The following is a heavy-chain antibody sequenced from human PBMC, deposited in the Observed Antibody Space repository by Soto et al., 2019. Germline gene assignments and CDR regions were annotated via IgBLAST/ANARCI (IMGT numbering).Heavy chain of an antibody. J-gene: IGHJ5*02. V-gene: IGHV4-34*01. CDR3: ARTYQLLRVSGFDP. CDR1: GGSFSGYY. D-gene: IGHD2-2*01. CDR2: INHSGST. Sequence: PSETLSLTCAVYGGSFSGYYWSWIRQPPGKGLEWIGEINHSGSTNYNPSLKSRVTISVDTSKNQFSLKLSSVTAADTAVYYCARTYQLLRVSGFDPWGQGTLVTVSS.